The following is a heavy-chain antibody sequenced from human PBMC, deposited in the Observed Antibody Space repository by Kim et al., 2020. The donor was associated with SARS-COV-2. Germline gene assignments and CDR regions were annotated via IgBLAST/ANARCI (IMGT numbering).Heavy chain of an antibody. V-gene: IGHV4-59*13. D-gene: IGHD3-9*01. CDR1: GGSISSYY. Sequence: SETLSLTCTVSGGSISSYYWSWIRQPPGKGLEWIGSIYYSWGTNYNASLNSRVTISVDTSNNQFSLKLRSVTAADTAVYYCARDSNYAILTGYYKSWAWFDPWGQGTLVTVSS. CDR2: IYYSWGT. J-gene: IGHJ5*02. CDR3: ARDSNYAILTGYYKSWAWFDP.